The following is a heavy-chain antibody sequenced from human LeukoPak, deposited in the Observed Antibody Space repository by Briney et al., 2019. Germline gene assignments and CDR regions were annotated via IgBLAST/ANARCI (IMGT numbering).Heavy chain of an antibody. CDR3: ARHGTSGTNLNWFDP. D-gene: IGHD1-1*01. V-gene: IGHV4-59*01. Sequence: PETLSLTCTVSGGSISSFYWSWIRQPPGKGLEWIGYIYYSGSTNYNPSLKSRVTISVDTSKNQFSLKLSSVTAADTAVYYCARHGTSGTNLNWFDPWGQGTLVTVSS. CDR2: IYYSGST. J-gene: IGHJ5*02. CDR1: GGSISSFY.